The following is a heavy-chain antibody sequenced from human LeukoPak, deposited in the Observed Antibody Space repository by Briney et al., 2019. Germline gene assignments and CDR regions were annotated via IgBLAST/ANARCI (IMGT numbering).Heavy chain of an antibody. V-gene: IGHV3-7*01. CDR3: ARVDMVRGVIMGAFDY. Sequence: PGGSLRLSCAASGFIFSSYWMSWVRQAPGKGLEWVANIKQDGGEKYYVDSVKGRFTISRDNAKNSLYLQMNSLRAEDTAVYYCARVDMVRGVIMGAFDYWGQGTLVTVSS. CDR2: IKQDGGEK. CDR1: GFIFSSYW. D-gene: IGHD3-10*01. J-gene: IGHJ4*02.